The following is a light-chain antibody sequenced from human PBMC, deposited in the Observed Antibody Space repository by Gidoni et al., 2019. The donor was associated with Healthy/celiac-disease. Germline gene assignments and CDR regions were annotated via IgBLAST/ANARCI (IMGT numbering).Light chain of an antibody. Sequence: SPGQSITISCTGTSSDVGSYNLVSWYQQHPGKAPKLMIYEGSKRPSGVSNRFSGSKSGNTASLTISGLQAEDEADYYCCSYAGSSTPNWVFGGGTKLTVL. J-gene: IGLJ3*02. CDR1: SSDVGSYNL. CDR2: EGS. CDR3: CSYAGSSTPNWV. V-gene: IGLV2-23*01.